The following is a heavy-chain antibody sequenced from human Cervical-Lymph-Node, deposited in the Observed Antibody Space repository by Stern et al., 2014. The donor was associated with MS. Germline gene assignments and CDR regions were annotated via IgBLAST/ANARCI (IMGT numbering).Heavy chain of an antibody. D-gene: IGHD4-17*01. CDR3: ARDPYGDYSSF. CDR2: INNDGTST. V-gene: IGHV3-74*01. CDR1: GFTFSGYW. Sequence: EVQLVESGGGLVQPGGSLRLSCAASGFTFSGYWMHWVRQAPGKGLVWVSRINNDGTSTNYADSVKGRFTVSRDNAKNTLYLQLNSLRAEDTAVYYCARDPYGDYSSFWGQGTLVTVSS. J-gene: IGHJ4*02.